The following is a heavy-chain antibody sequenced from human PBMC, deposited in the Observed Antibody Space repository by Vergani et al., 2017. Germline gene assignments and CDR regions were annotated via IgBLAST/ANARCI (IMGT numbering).Heavy chain of an antibody. D-gene: IGHD3-10*01. CDR2: ISYDGSNK. CDR1: GFTFSSYA. Sequence: QVQLVESGGGVVQPGRSLRLSCAASGFTFSSYAMHWVRQAPGKGLEWVAVISYDGSNKYYADSVKGRFTIYRDNSKNTLYLQMNSLRAEDTAVYYCASGYYYGSGRYHWGQGTLVTVSS. CDR3: ASGYYYGSGRYH. V-gene: IGHV3-30-3*01. J-gene: IGHJ4*02.